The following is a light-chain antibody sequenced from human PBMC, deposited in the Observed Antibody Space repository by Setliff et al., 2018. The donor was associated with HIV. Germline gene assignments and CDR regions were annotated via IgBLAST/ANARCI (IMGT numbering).Light chain of an antibody. CDR3: LLSYGGARV. V-gene: IGLV7-46*01. Sequence: QAVVTQESSLTVSPGGTISLTCVSSTGAVTSGHYPHWFQQKPGQVPRPLIYDATKRHSWTPSRFSGSLLRDKAALTLSNAQAEDEADYYCLLSYGGARVFRSGTK. J-gene: IGLJ1*01. CDR2: DAT. CDR1: TGAVTSGHY.